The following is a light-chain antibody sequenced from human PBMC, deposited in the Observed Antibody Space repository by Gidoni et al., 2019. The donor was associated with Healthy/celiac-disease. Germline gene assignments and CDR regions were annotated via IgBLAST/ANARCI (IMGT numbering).Light chain of an antibody. Sequence: DIKMTQSPSSLSASVGDRVTITCRASRSISSYLNWYQQKPGKAPKFLIYAASSLQSGVPSRFSGSGSGTDFTLTIIILQPEDFATYYCQQCYSTPRTFGQGTKVEIK. CDR3: QQCYSTPRT. CDR2: AAS. J-gene: IGKJ1*01. CDR1: RSISSY. V-gene: IGKV1-39*01.